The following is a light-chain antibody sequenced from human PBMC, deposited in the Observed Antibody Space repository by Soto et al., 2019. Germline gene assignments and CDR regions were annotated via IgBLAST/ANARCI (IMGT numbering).Light chain of an antibody. J-gene: IGKJ2*01. Sequence: DIQMTQSPSSLSASVGDRVTITCRASQSISSYLHWYQQKPGKAPKLLIYAASSLQSGVPSRFSGIGSGTDFTITISSLQPEDFATYYCQQSYSTPYTFGQGPKREIK. CDR2: AAS. CDR1: QSISSY. CDR3: QQSYSTPYT. V-gene: IGKV1-39*01.